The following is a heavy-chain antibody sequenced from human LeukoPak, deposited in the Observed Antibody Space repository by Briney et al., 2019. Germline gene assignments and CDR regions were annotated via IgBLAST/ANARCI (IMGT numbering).Heavy chain of an antibody. CDR2: IYPGDSDT. V-gene: IGHV5-51*01. CDR3: ARSLNIAAASYYGMDV. D-gene: IGHD6-13*01. J-gene: IGHJ6*02. CDR1: GYSFTSYW. Sequence: RPGESLKISCKGSGYSFTSYWIGWVCQMPGKGLEWMGIIYPGDSDTRYSPSFQGQVTISADKSISTAYLQWSSLKASDTAMYYCARSLNIAAASYYGMDVWGQGTTVTVSS.